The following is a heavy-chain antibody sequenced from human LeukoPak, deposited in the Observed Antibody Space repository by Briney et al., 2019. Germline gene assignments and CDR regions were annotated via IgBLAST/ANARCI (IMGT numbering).Heavy chain of an antibody. V-gene: IGHV3-23*01. CDR2: ISGGGGSR. Sequence: GGSLRLSCAASGFTFSNTAMNWVRQAPGKGLEWVSTISGGGGSRWYADSVKGRFTISRDNSKNTVDLQMNSVGVEDTAVYYCARELVGRPNYYYYYMDVWGKGTTVTVSS. D-gene: IGHD6-6*01. CDR3: ARELVGRPNYYYYYMDV. CDR1: GFTFSNTA. J-gene: IGHJ6*03.